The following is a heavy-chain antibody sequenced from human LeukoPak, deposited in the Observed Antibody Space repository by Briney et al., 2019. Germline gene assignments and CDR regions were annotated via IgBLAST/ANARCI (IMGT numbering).Heavy chain of an antibody. CDR3: AKDRTTPFDY. CDR1: GFTFSSYA. V-gene: IGHV3-23*01. Sequence: GGSLRLSCAASGFTFSSYAMSWVRQAPGKGLEWVSSISGGGGTTYYADSVKGRFTISRDTTKNTLYLQMNSLRAEDTAVYYCAKDRTTPFDYWGQGTLVTVSS. CDR2: ISGGGGTT. D-gene: IGHD2/OR15-2a*01. J-gene: IGHJ4*02.